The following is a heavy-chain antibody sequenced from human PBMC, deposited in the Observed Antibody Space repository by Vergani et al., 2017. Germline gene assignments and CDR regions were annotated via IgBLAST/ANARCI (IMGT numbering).Heavy chain of an antibody. V-gene: IGHV1-69-2*01. D-gene: IGHD5-12*01. CDR1: GYTFTDHY. CDR3: ATPQTVATGGMEV. CDR2: VDPEDGET. J-gene: IGHJ6*02. Sequence: ELQLVQSGAAVKKPGATMKISCKVSGYTFTDHYMYWVKQAPGKGLEWMWLVDPEDGETIYAEKFKGRVTIAADTSTDTAHLELSSLRSEDTAVYYCATPQTVATGGMEVWGQGTTVIVSS.